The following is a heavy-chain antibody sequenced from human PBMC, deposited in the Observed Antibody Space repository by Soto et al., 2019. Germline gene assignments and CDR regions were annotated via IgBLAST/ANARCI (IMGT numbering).Heavy chain of an antibody. CDR1: GFTFSSYA. Sequence: PVGSLRLSCAASGFTFSSYAMSWVRQAPGKGLEGVSAISGSGGSTYYADSVKGRFTISRDNSKNTLYLQMNSLRAEDTAVYYCAKAKGSGWYSGYWGQGTLVTVSS. J-gene: IGHJ4*02. V-gene: IGHV3-23*01. D-gene: IGHD6-19*01. CDR3: AKAKGSGWYSGY. CDR2: ISGSGGST.